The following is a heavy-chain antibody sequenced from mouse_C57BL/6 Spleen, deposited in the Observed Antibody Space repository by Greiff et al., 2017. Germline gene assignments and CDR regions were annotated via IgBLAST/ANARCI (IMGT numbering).Heavy chain of an antibody. CDR2: INPDSSTI. Sequence: EVKLQESGGGLVQPGGSLKFSCAASGIDFSRYWMSWVRRAPGKGLEWIGEINPDSSTINYAPSLKDKFTISRDNAKNTLYLQMSKVRSEDTALYYCARPGYYGRDYAMDYWGQGTSVTVSS. D-gene: IGHD1-1*01. CDR1: GIDFSRYW. V-gene: IGHV4-1*01. CDR3: ARPGYYGRDYAMDY. J-gene: IGHJ4*01.